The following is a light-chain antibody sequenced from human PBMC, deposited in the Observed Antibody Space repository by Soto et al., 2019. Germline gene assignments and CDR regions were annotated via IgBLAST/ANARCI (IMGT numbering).Light chain of an antibody. CDR1: QSVSSN. J-gene: IGKJ4*02. Sequence: EIVMTHSPATLSVSPGERAPLSCRASQSVSSNLAWYQQKPGQAPRLLIYATSSRATGIPDRFSGSGSGTDFSLTISSLEPEDFAVYYCQQRSNWPLTFGGGTKVDIK. CDR2: ATS. V-gene: IGKV3-11*01. CDR3: QQRSNWPLT.